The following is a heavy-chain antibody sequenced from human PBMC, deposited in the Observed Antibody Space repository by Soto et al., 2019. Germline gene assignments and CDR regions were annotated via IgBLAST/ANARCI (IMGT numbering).Heavy chain of an antibody. Sequence: SETLSLTCAVYGGSFSCYYWSWIRQPPGKGLEWIGEINHSGSTNYNPSLKSRVTISVDTSKNQFSLKLSSVTAADTAVYYCGLEGLQSRGYYYMDVWGKGTTVTVSS. CDR3: GLEGLQSRGYYYMDV. D-gene: IGHD4-4*01. CDR1: GGSFSCYY. CDR2: INHSGST. J-gene: IGHJ6*03. V-gene: IGHV4-34*01.